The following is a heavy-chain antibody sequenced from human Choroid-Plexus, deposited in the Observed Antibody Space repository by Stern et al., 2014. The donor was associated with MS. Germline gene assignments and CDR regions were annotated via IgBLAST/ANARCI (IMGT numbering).Heavy chain of an antibody. CDR3: ARDQRGITIFGVVTDYYYLGMDV. CDR1: GYIFTGYY. CDR2: INPNTGGT. J-gene: IGHJ6*02. Sequence: QVQLGQSGAEVKKPGASVKVSCKTSGYIFTGYYIHWVRQAPGQGLEWMAWINPNTGGTKYAQKFQGRVTMSRGTSSSTAYVELSSLTSDDTAVYYCARDQRGITIFGVVTDYYYLGMDVWGQGTTVTVSS. D-gene: IGHD3-3*01. V-gene: IGHV1-2*02.